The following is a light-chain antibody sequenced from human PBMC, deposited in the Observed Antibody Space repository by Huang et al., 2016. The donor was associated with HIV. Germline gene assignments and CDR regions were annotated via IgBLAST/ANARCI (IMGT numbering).Light chain of an antibody. J-gene: IGKJ4*01. Sequence: DIQMTQSPSSLSASVGDRVTITCQASQDINNYLNWYQQKPGKAPKLLIYDASNSETGVPSRFSGSGSGTDFTFTISSLQPEDIATYYCQHYDNLPLTFGGGTTVEIK. CDR2: DAS. V-gene: IGKV1-33*01. CDR3: QHYDNLPLT. CDR1: QDINNY.